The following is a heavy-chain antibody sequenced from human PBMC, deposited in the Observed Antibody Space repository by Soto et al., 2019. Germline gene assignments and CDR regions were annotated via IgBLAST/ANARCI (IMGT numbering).Heavy chain of an antibody. CDR1: GGSISSNY. D-gene: IGHD6-13*01. J-gene: IGHJ5*02. Sequence: SETLSLTCTVSGGSISSNYWTWIRQPPGKGLEWIGYVYNSGSTNYNPSLKSRVTISEDTSKSQFSLKVNSMTAADTAVYYCARYRREAVAGYTFDNWGQGILVTVSS. V-gene: IGHV4-59*01. CDR2: VYNSGST. CDR3: ARYRREAVAGYTFDN.